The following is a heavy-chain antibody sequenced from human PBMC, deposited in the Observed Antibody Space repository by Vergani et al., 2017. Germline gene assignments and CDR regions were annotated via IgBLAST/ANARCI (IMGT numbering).Heavy chain of an antibody. CDR3: ARDAESGLGATYYFDY. CDR1: GYTFTGYY. Sequence: QVQLVQSGAEVKKPGASVKVSCKVSGYTFTGYYMHWVRQAPGQGLEWMGRINPNSGGTNYAQKFRGRVTMTRDTSISTAYMELPRLRSDDTAVYYCARDAESGLGATYYFDYWGQGTLVTVSS. D-gene: IGHD1-26*01. CDR2: INPNSGGT. J-gene: IGHJ4*02. V-gene: IGHV1-2*06.